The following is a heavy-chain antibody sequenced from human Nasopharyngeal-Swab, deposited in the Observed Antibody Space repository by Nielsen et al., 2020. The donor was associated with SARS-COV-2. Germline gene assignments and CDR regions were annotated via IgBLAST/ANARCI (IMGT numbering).Heavy chain of an antibody. Sequence: GSLRLSCAVYGGSFSGYYWSWIRQHPGKGLEWIGEINHSGSTNYNPSLKSRVTISVDTSKNQFSLKLSSVTAADSAVYYCARAGSGPLYAFDVWGQGTMVTVSS. V-gene: IGHV4-34*01. J-gene: IGHJ3*01. D-gene: IGHD6-19*01. CDR2: INHSGST. CDR1: GGSFSGYY. CDR3: ARAGSGPLYAFDV.